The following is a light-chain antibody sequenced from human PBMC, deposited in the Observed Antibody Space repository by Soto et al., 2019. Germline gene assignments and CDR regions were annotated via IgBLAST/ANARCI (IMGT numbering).Light chain of an antibody. Sequence: QSALTQPASVSGSPGQSITISCTGTSRDVGGYSYVSWYQLHPGKVPKLMIYDVSNRPSGVSNRFSGSKSGNTASLTISGLQAGDEADYYCSSYTSTTTLVFGGGTQLTVL. CDR3: SSYTSTTTLV. CDR2: DVS. CDR1: SRDVGGYSY. V-gene: IGLV2-14*03. J-gene: IGLJ3*02.